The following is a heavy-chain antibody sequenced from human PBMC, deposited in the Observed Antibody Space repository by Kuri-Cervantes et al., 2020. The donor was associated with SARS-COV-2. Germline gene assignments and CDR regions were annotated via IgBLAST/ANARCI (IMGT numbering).Heavy chain of an antibody. D-gene: IGHD3-3*01. V-gene: IGHV1-46*03. Sequence: ASVKVSCKASGYTFTSYYMHWVRQAPGQGLEWMGIINPSGGSTSYAQKFQGRVTMTRDTSTSTVYMEPSSLRSEDTAVYYCTRYDFWSGYYMDVWGKGTTVTVSS. CDR3: TRYDFWSGYYMDV. CDR2: INPSGGST. J-gene: IGHJ6*03. CDR1: GYTFTSYY.